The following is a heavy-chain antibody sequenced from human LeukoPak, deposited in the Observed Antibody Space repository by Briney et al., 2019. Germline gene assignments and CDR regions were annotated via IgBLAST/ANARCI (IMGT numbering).Heavy chain of an antibody. CDR2: ISSSSSYI. CDR1: GFTFAWFA. J-gene: IGHJ4*02. D-gene: IGHD3-3*01. V-gene: IGHV3-21*01. CDR3: ARDHYDFWSGYYPEFFDY. Sequence: PGGSLRLSCEASGFTFAWFAMNWVRQAPGKGLEWVSSISSSSSYIYYADSVKGRFTISRDNAKNSLYLQMNSLRAEDTAVYYCARDHYDFWSGYYPEFFDYWGQGTLVTVSS.